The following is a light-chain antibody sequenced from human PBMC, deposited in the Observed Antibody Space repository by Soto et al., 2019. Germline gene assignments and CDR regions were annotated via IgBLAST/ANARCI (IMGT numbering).Light chain of an antibody. V-gene: IGKV3-20*01. CDR1: QSVSSSY. CDR3: QQYGTSPWM. J-gene: IGKJ1*01. Sequence: EIVLAQSPGTLSLSPGGRATLSCRPSQSVSSSYLAWYQQKPGQAPRLLIYDASSRATGIPDRFSGSGSGTDFTLTISRLEPEDFAVYYCQQYGTSPWMFGQGTKVDIK. CDR2: DAS.